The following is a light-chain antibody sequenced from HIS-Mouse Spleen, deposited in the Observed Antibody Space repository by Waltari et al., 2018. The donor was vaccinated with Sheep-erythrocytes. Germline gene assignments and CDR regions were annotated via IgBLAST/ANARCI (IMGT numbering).Light chain of an antibody. CDR3: CSYAGSSTPWV. CDR2: EGS. J-gene: IGLJ3*02. V-gene: IGLV2-23*01. CDR1: SSDVGSYNL. Sequence: GQSITISCTGTSSDVGSYNLVPWYQQHPGKAPKLMIYEGSKRPSGVSNRFSGSKSGNTASLTISGLQAEDEADYYCCSYAGSSTPWVFGGGTKLTVL.